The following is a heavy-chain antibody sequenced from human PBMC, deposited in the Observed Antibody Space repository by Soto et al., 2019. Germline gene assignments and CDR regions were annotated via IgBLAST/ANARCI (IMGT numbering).Heavy chain of an antibody. CDR2: ISYDGSNK. V-gene: IGHV3-30*18. Sequence: QVQLVESGGGVVQPGRSLRLSCAASGFTFSSYDMHWVRQAPGKGLEWVAVISYDGSNKYYADSVKGRFTISRDNSKNTLYLQMNSLRAEDTAVYYCAKDRLLGYGMDVWGQGTTVTVSS. D-gene: IGHD6-25*01. CDR3: AKDRLLGYGMDV. J-gene: IGHJ6*02. CDR1: GFTFSSYD.